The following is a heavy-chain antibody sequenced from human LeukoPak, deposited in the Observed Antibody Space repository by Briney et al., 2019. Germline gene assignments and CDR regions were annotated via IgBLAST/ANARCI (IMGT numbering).Heavy chain of an antibody. CDR1: GFTFSTYE. D-gene: IGHD5-24*01. CDR2: IWYDGSNK. Sequence: PGESLRLSCAASGFTFSTYEMHWVRPAPGKGLEWVAVIWYDGSNKYYADSVKGRFTISRDNSKNTLYLQMNSLSPEDTAVYYCARGGSDGYASGYWGQGTLVTVSS. V-gene: IGHV3-33*01. J-gene: IGHJ4*02. CDR3: ARGGSDGYASGY.